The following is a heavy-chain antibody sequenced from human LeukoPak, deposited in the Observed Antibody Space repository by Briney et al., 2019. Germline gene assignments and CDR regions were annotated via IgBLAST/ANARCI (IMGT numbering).Heavy chain of an antibody. Sequence: GRSLRLSCAASGLTFSSYAMHWVRQAPGKGLEWVAVITYDGSNKYYADSVKGRFTISRDNSKNTLYLQMNSLRAEDTAVYYCAARQGTKLNNWFDPWGQGTLVTVSS. CDR3: AARQGTKLNNWFDP. J-gene: IGHJ5*02. D-gene: IGHD2-8*01. V-gene: IGHV3-30-3*01. CDR2: ITYDGSNK. CDR1: GLTFSSYA.